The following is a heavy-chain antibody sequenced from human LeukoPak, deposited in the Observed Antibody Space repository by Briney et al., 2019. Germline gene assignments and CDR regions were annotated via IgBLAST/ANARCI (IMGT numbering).Heavy chain of an antibody. CDR3: ARGFSH. V-gene: IGHV4-34*01. Sequence: SETLSLTCAVYGGSFNNYCWSWLRQPPGKGLEWIGEINHSGSTTYNPSLKSRVTMSIDTSKNQFSLKLSSMTAADTAVYYCARGFSHWGQGTLVTVSS. CDR1: GGSFNNYC. J-gene: IGHJ4*02. CDR2: INHSGST.